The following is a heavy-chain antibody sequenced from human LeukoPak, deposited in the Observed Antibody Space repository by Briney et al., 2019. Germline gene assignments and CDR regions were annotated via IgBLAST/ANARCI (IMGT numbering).Heavy chain of an antibody. V-gene: IGHV3-23*01. D-gene: IGHD3-22*01. CDR1: GFTFSNYA. Sequence: GGSLRLSCAASGFTFSNYAMNWVRQAPGKGLEWVSGISGSGDNTYYADSVKGRFTISRDNSKNTLYLQMNSLRVEDTAVYYCARDYYDNRDCYFGTLQHWGQGTLVIVSS. J-gene: IGHJ1*01. CDR3: ARDYYDNRDCYFGTLQH. CDR2: ISGSGDNT.